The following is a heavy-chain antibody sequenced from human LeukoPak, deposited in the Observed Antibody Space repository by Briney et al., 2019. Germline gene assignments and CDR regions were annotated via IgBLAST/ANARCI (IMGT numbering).Heavy chain of an antibody. CDR3: ASWYGSGSSLYFYYYYYMDV. Sequence: GGSLRLSCAASGFTFSSYAMHWVRQAPGKGLEWVALISYDGNNKYYANSVKGRFTISRDNAKNTLYLQMNSLRAEDTAVYYCASWYGSGSSLYFYYYYYMDVWGKGTKVTVYS. J-gene: IGHJ6*03. D-gene: IGHD3-10*01. CDR1: GFTFSSYA. CDR2: ISYDGNNK. V-gene: IGHV3-30*04.